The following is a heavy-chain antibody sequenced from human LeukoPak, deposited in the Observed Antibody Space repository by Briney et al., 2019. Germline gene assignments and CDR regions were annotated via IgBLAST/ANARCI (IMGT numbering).Heavy chain of an antibody. CDR3: VRHIRDSSFFDP. CDR1: GGSISSSSYY. D-gene: IGHD6-13*01. J-gene: IGHJ5*02. Sequence: PSETLSLTCTVSGGSISSSSYYYGRIRQPPGKGLEWIGYINYSGSTYYNPSLKSRVTISVDTSKDQFSLKLTSVTAADTAVFYCVRHIRDSSFFDPWGLGTLVTVSS. V-gene: IGHV4-39*01. CDR2: INYSGST.